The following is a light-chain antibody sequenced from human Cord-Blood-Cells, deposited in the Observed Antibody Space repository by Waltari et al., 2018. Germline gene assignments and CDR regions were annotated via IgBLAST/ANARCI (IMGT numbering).Light chain of an antibody. CDR3: QQRSNWPFT. V-gene: IGKV3-11*01. CDR1: QSVSSY. Sequence: EIVLTQSPATLSFSPGDRATLSCSASQSVSSYLAWYQQKPGQAPRLLIYDASNRATGIPARFSGSGSGTDFTLTISSLEPEDFAVYYCQQRSNWPFTFGGGTKVEIK. CDR2: DAS. J-gene: IGKJ4*01.